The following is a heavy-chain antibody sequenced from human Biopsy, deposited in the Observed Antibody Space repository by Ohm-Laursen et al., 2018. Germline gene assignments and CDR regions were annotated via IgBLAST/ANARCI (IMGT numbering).Heavy chain of an antibody. J-gene: IGHJ6*02. D-gene: IGHD5-12*01. Sequence: SETLSLTCAVNGESSSGYFWNWIRQPPGKGLEWIGEINQSGSTKYNPSLKRRATLSADSSNSQFSLRLTSVTAADTAIYYCARGSGYCKLDVWGQGTTVTVSS. CDR3: ARGSGYCKLDV. CDR2: INQSGST. CDR1: GESSSGYF. V-gene: IGHV4-34*01.